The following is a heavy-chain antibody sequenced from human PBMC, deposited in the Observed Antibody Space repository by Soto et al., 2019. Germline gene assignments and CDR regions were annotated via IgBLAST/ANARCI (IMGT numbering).Heavy chain of an antibody. Sequence: QVQLVQSGAEVKKPGSSVKVSCKASGGTFSSYSINWVRQAPGQGLEWMGEIIPIFGTANYAQKFQGRVTITADESTSTAYMELSSLRSEVTAVYYCARDGGRHAGGIDYWGQGPLVTVSS. V-gene: IGHV1-69*01. CDR1: GGTFSSYS. J-gene: IGHJ4*02. CDR2: IIPIFGTA. CDR3: ARDGGRHAGGIDY. D-gene: IGHD1-26*01.